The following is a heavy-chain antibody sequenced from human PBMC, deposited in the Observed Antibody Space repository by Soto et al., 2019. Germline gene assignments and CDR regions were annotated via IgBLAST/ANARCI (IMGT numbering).Heavy chain of an antibody. CDR1: GGSFSAYY. J-gene: IGHJ4*02. CDR3: ARGQSSLLLDC. D-gene: IGHD2-8*02. Sequence: QVQLQQWGAGLLKPSETLSLTCAVYGGSFSAYYWSWIRQPPGKGLEWIGEINRSGSTNYNPSLKSRVTISVDTSKNQFSLKLSSVTAADTAVYYCARGQSSLLLDCWGQGILVTVSS. V-gene: IGHV4-34*01. CDR2: INRSGST.